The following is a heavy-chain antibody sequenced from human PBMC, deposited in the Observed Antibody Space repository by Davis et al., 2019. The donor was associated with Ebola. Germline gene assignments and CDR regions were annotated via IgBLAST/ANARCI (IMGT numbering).Heavy chain of an antibody. D-gene: IGHD5-12*01. CDR1: GGSFSGNY. V-gene: IGHV4-34*01. CDR2: INHSGST. CDR3: ARGLHGYDRYTALAY. J-gene: IGHJ4*02. Sequence: MPSETLSLPCAVYGGSFSGNYWSWIRQPPGKGLEWIGQINHSGSTNYNPSLKSRVTISVDTSKNQFSLKLSSVTAADTAVYYCARGLHGYDRYTALAYWGQGTLVTVSS.